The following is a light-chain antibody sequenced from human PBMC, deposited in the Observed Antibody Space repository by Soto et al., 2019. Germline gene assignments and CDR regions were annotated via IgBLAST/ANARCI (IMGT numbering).Light chain of an antibody. CDR2: AAS. V-gene: IGKV1-9*01. CDR1: QGIGTY. CDR3: QQYGSSGT. Sequence: IQLTQSPSSLSASVGDRVSITCRASQGIGTYLAWYQQKPGKAPKLLIYAASTLQSGVPSRFSGSGSGTDFTLTISSLQPEDFAVYYCQQYGSSGTFGQGTKVDIK. J-gene: IGKJ1*01.